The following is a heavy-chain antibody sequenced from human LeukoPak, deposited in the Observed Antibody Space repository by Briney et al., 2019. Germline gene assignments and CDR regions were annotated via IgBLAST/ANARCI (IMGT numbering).Heavy chain of an antibody. V-gene: IGHV4-31*03. CDR2: IYYSGST. Sequence: SETLSLTCTVSGGSISSGGYYWSWIRQHPGKGLEWIGYIYYSGSTYYNPSLKSRVTISVDTSKNQFSLKLSSVTAADTAVYYCARDLDYDYVWGSHRPDAFDIWGQGTMVTVSS. CDR1: GGSISSGGYY. D-gene: IGHD3-16*02. J-gene: IGHJ3*02. CDR3: ARDLDYDYVWGSHRPDAFDI.